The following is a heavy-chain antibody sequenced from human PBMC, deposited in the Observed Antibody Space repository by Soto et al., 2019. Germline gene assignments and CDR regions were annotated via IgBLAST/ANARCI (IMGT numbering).Heavy chain of an antibody. V-gene: IGHV1-69*13. CDR2: IIPTFATA. D-gene: IGHD3-22*01. J-gene: IGHJ6*02. Sequence: SVKVSCKASGGTVSNYAISWVRQAPGQGLEWMGGIIPTFATANYAQKFQGRVTITADEFTSTAYMELSSLRSEDTAVYYCARSYDPPRDKYYGMDVWGQGTTVTVS. CDR3: ARSYDPPRDKYYGMDV. CDR1: GGTVSNYA.